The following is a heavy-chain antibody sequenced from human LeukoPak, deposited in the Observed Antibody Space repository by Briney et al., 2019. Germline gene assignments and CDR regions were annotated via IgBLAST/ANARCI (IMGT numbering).Heavy chain of an antibody. Sequence: ASVKVSCKASGYTFTSYGISWVRQAPGQGLEWVGWISAYNGNTNYAQKLQGRVTMTTDTSTSTAYMELRSLRSDDTAVYYCARDSSGYYIRPIGYWGQGTLVTVSS. J-gene: IGHJ4*02. CDR2: ISAYNGNT. D-gene: IGHD3-22*01. CDR1: GYTFTSYG. V-gene: IGHV1-18*01. CDR3: ARDSSGYYIRPIGY.